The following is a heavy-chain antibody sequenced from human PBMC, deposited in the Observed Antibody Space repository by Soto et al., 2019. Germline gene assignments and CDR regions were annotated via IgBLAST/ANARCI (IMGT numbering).Heavy chain of an antibody. CDR2: ISGSGGGT. D-gene: IGHD1-1*01. CDR3: AKFGMATTKRSPPYYIDY. V-gene: IGHV3-23*01. Sequence: GGSLRLSCAASGFTFSSYAMSRVRQAPGKGLEWVSSISGSGGGTYYADSVKGRFTFSRDNSKNTLYLQMNSLRAEDTAVYYCAKFGMATTKRSPPYYIDYWGQGARVTVSS. CDR1: GFTFSSYA. J-gene: IGHJ4*02.